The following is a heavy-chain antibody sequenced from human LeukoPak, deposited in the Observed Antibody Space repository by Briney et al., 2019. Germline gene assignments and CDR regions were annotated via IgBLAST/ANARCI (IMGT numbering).Heavy chain of an antibody. CDR1: GGSFSGYY. Sequence: SETLSLTCAVYGGSFSGYYWSWIRQPPWKGLEWIGEINHSGSTNYNPSLKSRVTISVDTSKNQFSLKLSSVTAADTAVCYCARGRRSIAARPSWYFDLWGRGTLVTVSS. V-gene: IGHV4-34*01. CDR3: ARGRRSIAARPSWYFDL. D-gene: IGHD6-6*01. J-gene: IGHJ2*01. CDR2: INHSGST.